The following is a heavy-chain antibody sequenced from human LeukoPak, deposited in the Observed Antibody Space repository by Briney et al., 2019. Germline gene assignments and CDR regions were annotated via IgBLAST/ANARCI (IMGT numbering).Heavy chain of an antibody. CDR2: IKQVGSEK. J-gene: IGHJ6*02. V-gene: IGHV3-7*01. CDR1: GFTFSSYW. Sequence: GGSLRLSCAASGFTFSSYWMSWVRQAPGKGLEWVANIKQVGSEKYYVDSVKGRFTISRDNAKNSLYLQMNSLRAEDTAVYYCARDSQYYYYGMDVWGQGTTVTVSS. CDR3: ARDSQYYYYGMDV.